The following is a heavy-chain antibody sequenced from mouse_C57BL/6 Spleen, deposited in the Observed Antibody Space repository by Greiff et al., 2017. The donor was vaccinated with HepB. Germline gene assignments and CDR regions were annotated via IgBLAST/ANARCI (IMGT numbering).Heavy chain of an antibody. J-gene: IGHJ4*01. D-gene: IGHD2-4*01. V-gene: IGHV1-64*01. CDR3: ARSRDYDEDYAMDY. CDR2: IHPNSGST. Sequence: QVQLQQPGAELVKPGASVKLSCKASGYTFTSYWMHWVKQRPGQGLEWIGMIHPNSGSTNYNEKFKSKATLTVDKSSSTAYMQLSSLTSEDSAVYYCARSRDYDEDYAMDYWGQGTSVTVSS. CDR1: GYTFTSYW.